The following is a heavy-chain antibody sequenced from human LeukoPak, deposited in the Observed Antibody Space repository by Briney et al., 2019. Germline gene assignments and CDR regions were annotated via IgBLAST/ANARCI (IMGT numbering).Heavy chain of an antibody. CDR3: ATGSPVNDY. Sequence: RGGLRLSRAPSVFSFSVYWMSWVRQAPGTGREWVANIKQDGSEEHYVHSVKDRFDISRDNAKNSLYLQMDSLRAEDTAMYYCATGSPVNDYWGQGTLVTVSS. CDR1: VFSFSVYW. V-gene: IGHV3-7*01. J-gene: IGHJ4*02. CDR2: IKQDGSEE.